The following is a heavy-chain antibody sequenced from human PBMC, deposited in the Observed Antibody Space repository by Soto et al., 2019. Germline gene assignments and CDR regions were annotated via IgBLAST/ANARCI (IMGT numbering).Heavy chain of an antibody. CDR1: GFTFSSYA. Sequence: PGGSLRLSCAASGFTFSSYAMSWVRQAPGKGLEWVSAISGSGGSTYYADSVKGRFTISRDNSKNTPYLQMNSLRAEDTAVYYCAKDIVRWELRRWFDPWGQGTLVTFSS. V-gene: IGHV3-23*01. CDR2: ISGSGGST. CDR3: AKDIVRWELRRWFDP. J-gene: IGHJ5*02. D-gene: IGHD1-26*01.